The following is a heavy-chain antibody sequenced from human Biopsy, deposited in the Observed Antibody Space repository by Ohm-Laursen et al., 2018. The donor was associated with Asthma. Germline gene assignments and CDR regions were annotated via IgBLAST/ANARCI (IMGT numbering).Heavy chain of an antibody. V-gene: IGHV3-7*01. CDR1: GFTFGDYW. CDR2: IKHDGSEN. J-gene: IGHJ1*01. Sequence: SLRLSCAASGFTFGDYWMSWVRQVPGRGLEWVASIKHDGSENNHVDSLKGRFTISRDNAKNSLYLQMNSLRAEDTAVYYCARTFHFWSPYHAEHYQLWGQGTLVTVSS. CDR3: ARTFHFWSPYHAEHYQL. D-gene: IGHD3-3*02.